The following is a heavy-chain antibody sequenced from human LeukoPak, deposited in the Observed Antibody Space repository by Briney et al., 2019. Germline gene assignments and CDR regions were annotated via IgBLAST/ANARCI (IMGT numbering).Heavy chain of an antibody. CDR2: ISSSRSTI. CDR3: ARDTGYYYDSSGYDDAFDI. Sequence: PGGSLRLSCAASGFTFSSYSMNWVRQAPGKGLEWVSYISSSRSTIYYADSVKGRFTISRDNAKDSLYLQMNSLRAEDTAVYYCARDTGYYYDSSGYDDAFDIWGQGTMVTVSS. V-gene: IGHV3-48*04. CDR1: GFTFSSYS. J-gene: IGHJ3*02. D-gene: IGHD3-22*01.